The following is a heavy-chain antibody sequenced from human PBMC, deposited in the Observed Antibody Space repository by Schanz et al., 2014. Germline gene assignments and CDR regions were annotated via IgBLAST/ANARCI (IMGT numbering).Heavy chain of an antibody. D-gene: IGHD7-27*01. Sequence: EVQLVESGGGLVQPGGSLRLSCAAPGFTLSNYAMHWVRQTPDKGLEWVSGLSANGDSTFYSSSVKGRFTISRDISKNTVYLQMNSLRPGDTAVYYCARELPGVVAFDFWGQGTMVTVSS. CDR1: GFTLSNYA. CDR3: ARELPGVVAFDF. J-gene: IGHJ3*01. CDR2: LSANGDST. V-gene: IGHV3-64*01.